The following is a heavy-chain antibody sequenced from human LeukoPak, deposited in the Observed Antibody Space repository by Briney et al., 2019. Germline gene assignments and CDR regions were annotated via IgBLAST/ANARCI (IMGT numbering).Heavy chain of an antibody. CDR3: AKSGGSPADY. J-gene: IGHJ4*02. V-gene: IGHV3-7*03. CDR1: GFTFSRSW. CDR2: IKEDGSEK. D-gene: IGHD3-10*01. Sequence: GGSLRLSCAASGFTFSRSWMSWVRQTPGKGLEWLANIKEDGSEKCYVDSVKGRFIISRDNAKKSVYLQMNSLGAADTAVYYCAKSGGSPADYWGQGTLVTVSS.